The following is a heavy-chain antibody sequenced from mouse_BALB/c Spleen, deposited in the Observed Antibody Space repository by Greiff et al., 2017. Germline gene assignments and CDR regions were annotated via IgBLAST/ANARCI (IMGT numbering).Heavy chain of an antibody. CDR2: ISSGGSYT. CDR1: GFTFSSYA. Sequence: EVMLVESGGGLVKPGGSLKLSCAASGFTFSSYAMSWVRQTPEKRLEWVATISSGGSYTYYPDSVKGRFTISRDNAKNTLYLQMSSLRSEDTAMYYCARRDDGYYFDYWGQGTTLRVSS. J-gene: IGHJ2*01. CDR3: ARRDDGYYFDY. V-gene: IGHV5-9-1*01. D-gene: IGHD2-3*01.